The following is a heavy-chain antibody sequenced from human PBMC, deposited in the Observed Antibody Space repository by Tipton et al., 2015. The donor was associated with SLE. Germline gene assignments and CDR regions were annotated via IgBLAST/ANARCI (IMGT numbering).Heavy chain of an antibody. Sequence: SLRLSCVASGFTFRTYWMSWVRQAPGKGLEWVSTINGRDSRTFSADSVQGRFTISRDNSKNTLYLQMFSLRVDDTAVYYCATNIVATKGTYYFDDWGQGTLVTVSS. CDR2: INGRDSRT. V-gene: IGHV3-23*01. CDR3: ATNIVATKGTYYFDD. CDR1: GFTFRTYW. D-gene: IGHD5-12*01. J-gene: IGHJ4*02.